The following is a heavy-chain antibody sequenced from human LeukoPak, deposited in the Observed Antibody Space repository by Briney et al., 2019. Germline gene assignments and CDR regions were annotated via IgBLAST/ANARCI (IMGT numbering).Heavy chain of an antibody. Sequence: GESLKISCKGSGYSFTSYWIGWVRQMPGKGLEWMGIIYPGDSDTRYSPSFQGQVTISADKSISTAYLQWSSLKASGTAMYYCARTRSITMVRGNRLNWFDPWGQGTLVTVSS. CDR3: ARTRSITMVRGNRLNWFDP. J-gene: IGHJ5*02. V-gene: IGHV5-51*01. CDR1: GYSFTSYW. CDR2: IYPGDSDT. D-gene: IGHD3-10*01.